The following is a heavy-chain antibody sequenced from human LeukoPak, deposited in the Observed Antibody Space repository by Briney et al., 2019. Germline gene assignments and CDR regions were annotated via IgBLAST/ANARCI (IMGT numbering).Heavy chain of an antibody. CDR2: IQHSGNI. Sequence: SGTLSLTCAVSGGSINSIYWWSWVRQPPGKGLEWIGEIQHSGNINYNLSLKSRVTISVDKSKNQFSLTVTSVTAADTAIYYCARNYESGYSVGPWGQGTLVTVSS. J-gene: IGHJ5*02. CDR1: GGSINSIYW. CDR3: ARNYESGYSVGP. D-gene: IGHD3-3*01. V-gene: IGHV4-4*02.